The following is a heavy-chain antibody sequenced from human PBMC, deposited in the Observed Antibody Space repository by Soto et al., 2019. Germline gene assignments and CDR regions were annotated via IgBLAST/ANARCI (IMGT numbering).Heavy chain of an antibody. V-gene: IGHV3-23*01. J-gene: IGHJ6*02. CDR2: ISGSGGST. D-gene: IGHD2-2*01. Sequence: GGSLRLSCAASGFTFSSYAMSWVRQAPGKGLEWVSAISGSGGSTYYADSVKGRFTISRDNSKNTLYLQMNSLRAEDTAVYYCAKDPALLVVPAADYYYYGMDVWGQGTTVTVSS. CDR3: AKDPALLVVPAADYYYYGMDV. CDR1: GFTFSSYA.